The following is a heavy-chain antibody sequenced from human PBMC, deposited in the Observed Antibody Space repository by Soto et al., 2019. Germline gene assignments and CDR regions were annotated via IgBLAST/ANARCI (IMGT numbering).Heavy chain of an antibody. D-gene: IGHD3-22*01. J-gene: IGHJ6*02. CDR2: IIPIFSTT. V-gene: IGHV1-69*13. CDR3: ASSITMIVVAYGMDV. Sequence: GASVKVSCKASGGTFTNFTIHRVRQAPGQGLEWMGGIIPIFSTTNYAQKFQGRVTITADESTRTAYMELSSLKSEDTAVYYCASSITMIVVAYGMDVWGQGATVTVSS. CDR1: GGTFTNFT.